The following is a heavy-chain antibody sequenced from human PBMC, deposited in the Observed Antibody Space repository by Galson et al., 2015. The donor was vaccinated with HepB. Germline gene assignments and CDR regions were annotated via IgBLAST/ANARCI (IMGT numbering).Heavy chain of an antibody. Sequence: SETLSLTCTVSGGSISSSDYYWDWIRQPPGEGLEWIGDIHYSGDSYYRSSLNSRVTMSVDTSKSQFSLKLTSVTAADTAIYYCARHQRARNWFDTWGQGTLVTVSS. CDR1: GGSISSSDYY. J-gene: IGHJ5*02. D-gene: IGHD6-25*01. CDR3: ARHQRARNWFDT. CDR2: IHYSGDS. V-gene: IGHV4-39*01.